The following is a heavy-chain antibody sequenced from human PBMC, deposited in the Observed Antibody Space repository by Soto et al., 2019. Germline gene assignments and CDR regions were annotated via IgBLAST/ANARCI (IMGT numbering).Heavy chain of an antibody. CDR2: IYWDDDK. Sequence: QITLKESGPTLVKPTQTLTLTCTFSGFSLSSTRMAVGWIRQPPGKALEWLALIYWDDDKRDSPFLKSRRTSSXXTXYNQVVLTMSNMVPLDTARYYCSHVVVAGLGYYFDYWGQGTLVTVSS. V-gene: IGHV2-5*02. CDR3: SHVVVAGLGYYFDY. D-gene: IGHD6-19*01. CDR1: GFSLSSTRMA. J-gene: IGHJ4*02.